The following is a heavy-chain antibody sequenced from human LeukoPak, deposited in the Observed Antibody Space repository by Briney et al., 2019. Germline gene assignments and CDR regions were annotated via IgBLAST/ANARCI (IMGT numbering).Heavy chain of an antibody. CDR2: ISGSGGST. Sequence: PGGSLRLSCAASGFTFSSYAMSWVRQAPGKGPEWVSAISGSGGSTYYADSVKGRFTISRDNSKNTLYLQMNSLRAEDTAVYYCAKGGAYCSSTSCYLDWFDPWGQGTLVTVSS. V-gene: IGHV3-23*01. J-gene: IGHJ5*02. D-gene: IGHD2-2*01. CDR3: AKGGAYCSSTSCYLDWFDP. CDR1: GFTFSSYA.